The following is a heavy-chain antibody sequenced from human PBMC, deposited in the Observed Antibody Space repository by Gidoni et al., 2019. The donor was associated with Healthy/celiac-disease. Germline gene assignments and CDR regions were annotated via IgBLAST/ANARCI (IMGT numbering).Heavy chain of an antibody. D-gene: IGHD1-26*01. CDR1: GLTFSRYA. Sequence: QVQLLDSGGGVVQPGRSLRLSCAASGLTFSRYAMHWVRQAPGKGLEWVAVISYDGSNKYYADSVKGRFTISRDNSKNTLYLQMNSLRAEDTAVYDCARDRSRWPGSYYWGNWFDPWGQGTLVTVSS. CDR2: ISYDGSNK. CDR3: ARDRSRWPGSYYWGNWFDP. V-gene: IGHV3-30-3*01. J-gene: IGHJ5*02.